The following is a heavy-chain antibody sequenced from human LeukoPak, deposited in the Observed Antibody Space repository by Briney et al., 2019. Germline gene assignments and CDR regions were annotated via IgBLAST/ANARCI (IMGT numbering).Heavy chain of an antibody. CDR1: GFTFSSFW. D-gene: IGHD6-13*01. Sequence: GGSLRLSCVGSGFTFSSFWMSWVRQAPGEGLEFVANIDQDGSVRNYVGSVKGRFIISKGNAKNSLYLQMDSLRAEDTAVEFCARDPGSSSFDYWGLGTPVTVSS. CDR3: ARDPGSSSFDY. J-gene: IGHJ4*02. CDR2: IDQDGSVR. V-gene: IGHV3-7*01.